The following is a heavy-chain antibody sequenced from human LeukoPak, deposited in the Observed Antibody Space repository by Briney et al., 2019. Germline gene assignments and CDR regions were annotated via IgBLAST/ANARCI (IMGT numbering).Heavy chain of an antibody. CDR2: SNPNSGGT. Sequence: GASVKVSFKASGYTFTGYYMHWVRQAPGQGLEWMGWSNPNSGGTNYAQKFQGRVTMTRDTSISTAYMELSRLRSDDTAVYYCARGHTWIQLWLLGYWGQGTLVTVSS. CDR3: ARGHTWIQLWLLGY. V-gene: IGHV1-2*02. J-gene: IGHJ4*02. D-gene: IGHD5-18*01. CDR1: GYTFTGYY.